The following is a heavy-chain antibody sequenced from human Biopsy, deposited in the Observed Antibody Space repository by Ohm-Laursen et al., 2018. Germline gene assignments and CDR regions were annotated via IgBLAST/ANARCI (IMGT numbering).Heavy chain of an antibody. D-gene: IGHD4/OR15-4a*01. CDR2: ISSSGNST. CDR1: GFTFSNYW. CDR3: AKDRRTMRIWYFDL. V-gene: IGHV3-23*01. J-gene: IGHJ2*01. Sequence: SLRLSCAASGFTFSNYWMTWVRQAPGKGLEWVSGISSSGNSTYYAGSVKGRFTISRDNSKNTLYLQLNSLRVDDTAVYYCAKDRRTMRIWYFDLWGRGTLVTVSS.